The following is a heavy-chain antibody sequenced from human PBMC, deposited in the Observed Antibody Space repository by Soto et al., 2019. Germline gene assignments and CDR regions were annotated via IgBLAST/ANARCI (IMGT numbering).Heavy chain of an antibody. J-gene: IGHJ6*03. D-gene: IGHD1-20*01. V-gene: IGHV3-74*01. CDR1: GFTFSGYW. Sequence: EVQLVESGGGLVQPGGSLRLSCAASGFTFSGYWMHWVRQAPGKGLVWVSRINGDGSSTDYADSVKGRFTISRDNAKNTLDLQMNSLRAEDTAVYYCAGYHFAYMDVWGKGSTVSISS. CDR2: INGDGSST. CDR3: AGYHFAYMDV.